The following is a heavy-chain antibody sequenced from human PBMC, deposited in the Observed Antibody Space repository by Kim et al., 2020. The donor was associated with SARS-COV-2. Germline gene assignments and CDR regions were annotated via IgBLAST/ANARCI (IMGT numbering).Heavy chain of an antibody. CDR2: ISAYNGNT. CDR3: ARVQAIGRRGEDFDY. CDR1: GYTFTSYG. V-gene: IGHV1-18*01. Sequence: ASVKVSCKASGYTFTSYGISWVRQAPGQGLEWMGWISAYNGNTNYAQKLQGRVTMTTDTSTSTAYMELRSLRSDDTAVYYCARVQAIGRRGEDFDYWGQGTRVTVSS. D-gene: IGHD2-21*01. J-gene: IGHJ4*02.